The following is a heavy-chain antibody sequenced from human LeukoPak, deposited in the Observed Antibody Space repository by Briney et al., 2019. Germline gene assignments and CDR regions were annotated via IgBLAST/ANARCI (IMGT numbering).Heavy chain of an antibody. CDR1: GGSVSSGSYS. CDR2: ISYTGTT. CDR3: ARPSGGRYRDDVLDM. D-gene: IGHD3-10*01. Sequence: SETLSLTCTVSGGSVSSGSYSWSRMPQPQGMRLVGIGYISYTGTTNYNPSLRSRVTISVGMSKNQIFLKLNSVTAADTAVYHCARPSGGRYRDDVLDMWGERTMVTVSS. J-gene: IGHJ3*02. V-gene: IGHV4-61*01.